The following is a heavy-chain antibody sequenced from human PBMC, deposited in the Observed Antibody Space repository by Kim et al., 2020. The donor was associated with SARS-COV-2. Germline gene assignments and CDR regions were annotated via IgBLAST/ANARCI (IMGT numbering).Heavy chain of an antibody. V-gene: IGHV1-2*06. CDR3: AKDKREYSYGYSDY. D-gene: IGHD5-18*01. Sequence: ASVKVSCKASGYTFTDYWMHWVRQAPGQGLEWMGRIHPNSGGTDYAQHFQGRVTMTRDTSISTVYMELSRLRSDDTAIYYCAKDKREYSYGYSDYWGQGTLVTVSS. J-gene: IGHJ4*02. CDR2: IHPNSGGT. CDR1: GYTFTDYW.